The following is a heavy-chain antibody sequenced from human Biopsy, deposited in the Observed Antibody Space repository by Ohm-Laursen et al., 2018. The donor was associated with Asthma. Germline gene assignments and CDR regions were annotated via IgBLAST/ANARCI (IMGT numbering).Heavy chain of an antibody. D-gene: IGHD2-15*01. CDR2: IHYSGST. V-gene: IGHV4-59*01. J-gene: IGHJ4*02. CDR3: AGFCSGGNCPDH. Sequence: SETLSLTCAVYGGSFSSNYWSWIRQPPGKGLEWIGNIHYSGSTYSNPSLKSRVTISVDTSKKQISLRLSSVIAADTAVYYCAGFCSGGNCPDHWGQRTLVTVSS. CDR1: GGSFSSNY.